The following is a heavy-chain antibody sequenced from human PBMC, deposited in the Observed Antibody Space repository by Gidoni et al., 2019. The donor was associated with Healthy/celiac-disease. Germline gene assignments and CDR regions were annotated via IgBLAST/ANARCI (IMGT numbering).Heavy chain of an antibody. CDR2: IWYDGSNK. V-gene: IGHV3-33*01. CDR1: GFTFSSYG. D-gene: IGHD3-3*01. J-gene: IGHJ6*02. CDR3: ARDRHYDFWSGYYPSYYYYGMDV. Sequence: QVQLVESGGGVVQPGRSLRLSCAASGFTFSSYGMHWVRQAPGKGLEWVAVIWYDGSNKYYADSVKGRFTISRDNSKNTLYLQMNSLRAEDTAVYYCARDRHYDFWSGYYPSYYYYGMDVWGQGTTVTVSS.